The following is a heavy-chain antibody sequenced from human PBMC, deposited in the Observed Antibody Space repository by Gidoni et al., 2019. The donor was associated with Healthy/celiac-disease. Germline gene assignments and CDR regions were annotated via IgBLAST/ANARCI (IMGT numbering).Heavy chain of an antibody. D-gene: IGHD2-2*01. V-gene: IGHV4-59*08. CDR2: IYYSGST. CDR3: ARQLGYCSSTSCLDWFDY. CDR1: GGALSSYS. J-gene: IGHJ4*02. Sequence: QVQLQASVPGLVKPSETLSLPCTVSGGALSSYSWSWIRQPPGKGLEWIGYIYYSGSTNYNPSLKSRVTISVDTSKNQFSLKLSSVTAADTAVYYCARQLGYCSSTSCLDWFDYWGQGTLVTVSS.